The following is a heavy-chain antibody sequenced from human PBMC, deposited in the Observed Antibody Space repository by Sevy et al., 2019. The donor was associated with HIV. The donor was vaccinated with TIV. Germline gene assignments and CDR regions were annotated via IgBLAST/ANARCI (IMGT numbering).Heavy chain of an antibody. CDR2: ISYDGSNK. V-gene: IGHV3-30-3*01. CDR3: ARDRGSGYPQYDAFDI. CDR1: GFTFSSYA. D-gene: IGHD3-22*01. J-gene: IGHJ3*02. Sequence: GGSLRLSCAASGFTFSSYAMHWVRQAPGKGLEWVAVISYDGSNKYYADSVKGRFTISRDNSKNTRYLQMNSLRAEDTAVYYCARDRGSGYPQYDAFDIWGQGTMVTVSS.